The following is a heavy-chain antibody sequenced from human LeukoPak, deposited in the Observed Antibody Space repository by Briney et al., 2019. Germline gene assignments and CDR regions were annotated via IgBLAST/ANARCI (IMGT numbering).Heavy chain of an antibody. CDR3: ARDYSGRDVGIDY. V-gene: IGHV3-7*01. Sequence: GGSLRLSCAASGFTFSRNWMTWVRQAPGKGLEWVANINLHGSEKYYVDSVKGRFTISRDNGKNSLYLQLNSLRAEDTAVYYCARDYSGRDVGIDYWGRGTLVTVSS. CDR2: INLHGSEK. J-gene: IGHJ4*02. D-gene: IGHD1-26*01. CDR1: GFTFSRNW.